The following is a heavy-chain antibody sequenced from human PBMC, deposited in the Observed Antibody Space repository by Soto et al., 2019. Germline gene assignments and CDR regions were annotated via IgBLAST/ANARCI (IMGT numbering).Heavy chain of an antibody. D-gene: IGHD3-16*02. Sequence: GGSLRLSCSVSGFTFGAYAISWVRQAPGKGLEWLGFIRSKAYSRTTEYAASVRGRFIISRDDSTSIAYLQMNSLKTEDTAVYFCARVQTLTNYRVDGSWDYFDFWGQGTLVTVSS. V-gene: IGHV3-49*04. CDR2: IRSKAYSRTT. CDR1: GFTFGAYA. CDR3: ARVQTLTNYRVDGSWDYFDF. J-gene: IGHJ4*02.